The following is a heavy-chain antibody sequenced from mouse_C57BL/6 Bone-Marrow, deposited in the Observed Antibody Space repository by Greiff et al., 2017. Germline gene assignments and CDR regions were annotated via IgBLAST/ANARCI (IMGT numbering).Heavy chain of an antibody. D-gene: IGHD2-4*01. J-gene: IGHJ2*01. CDR1: GYTFTSYD. V-gene: IGHV1-85*01. CDR2: IYPRDGST. Sequence: VQLKESGPELVKPGASVKLSCKASGYTFTSYDINWVKQRPGQGLEWIGWIYPRDGSTKYNEKFKGKATLTVDTSSSTAYMERHSLTSEDAAVYFYARSYDYDFDYWGQGTTLTVSS. CDR3: ARSYDYDFDY.